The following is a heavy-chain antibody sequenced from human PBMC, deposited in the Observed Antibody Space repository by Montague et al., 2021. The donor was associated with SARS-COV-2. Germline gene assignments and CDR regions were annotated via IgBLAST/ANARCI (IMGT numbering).Heavy chain of an antibody. CDR1: GESISSSDHC. CDR3: ARQRLLRVVRNPKDFDS. D-gene: IGHD3-10*01. CDR2: IYYRGNT. Sequence: SETLSLTCSVSGESISSSDHCWAWIRQPPGKGLEWVGSIYYRGNTYYNPSLKSRLTISVDTSKDEISLRLTSVTAADTALYYCARQRLLRVVRNPKDFDSWGQGTLVTVSS. V-gene: IGHV4-39*01. J-gene: IGHJ4*02.